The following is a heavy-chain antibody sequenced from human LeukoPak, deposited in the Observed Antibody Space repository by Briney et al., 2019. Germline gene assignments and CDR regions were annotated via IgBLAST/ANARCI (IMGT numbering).Heavy chain of an antibody. D-gene: IGHD5-18*01. Sequence: GGSLRLSCAASGFTFSSYAMSWVRQAPGKGLEWVSAISGSVGSTYYADSVKGRFTISRDNSKNTLYLQMNSLRADDTAVYYCAKDNGGGYSYGFFDYWGQGSLVTVSS. CDR2: ISGSVGST. V-gene: IGHV3-23*01. J-gene: IGHJ4*02. CDR1: GFTFSSYA. CDR3: AKDNGGGYSYGFFDY.